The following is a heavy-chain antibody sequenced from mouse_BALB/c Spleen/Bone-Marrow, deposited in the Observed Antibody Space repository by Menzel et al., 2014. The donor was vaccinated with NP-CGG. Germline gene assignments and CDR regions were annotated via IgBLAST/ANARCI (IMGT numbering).Heavy chain of an antibody. CDR3: ARGEDYDDYYAMDY. Sequence: VQGVESGPGLVAPSQSLSITCTVSGFSLTGYGVNWVRQPPGKGLEWLGMIWGDGSTDYNSAPKSRLSISKDNSKSQVFLKMNSLQTDDTARYYCARGEDYDDYYAMDYWGQGTSVTVSS. D-gene: IGHD2-4*01. CDR2: IWGDGST. J-gene: IGHJ4*01. CDR1: GFSLTGYG. V-gene: IGHV2-6-7*01.